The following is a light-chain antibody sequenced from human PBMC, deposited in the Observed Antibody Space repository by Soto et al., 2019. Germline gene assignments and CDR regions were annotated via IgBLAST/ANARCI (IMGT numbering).Light chain of an antibody. V-gene: IGLV2-14*03. CDR2: DVS. CDR1: SSDIGDSNY. Sequence: QSVLTQPASVSGSPGQSITISCTGTSSDIGDSNYVSWYQQHPGKAPKLVIYDVSNRPSGVSNRFSGSKSANTASLTISGLQAEDEADYYCSSFRSSSTSHVFGTGTKVTV. J-gene: IGLJ1*01. CDR3: SSFRSSSTSHV.